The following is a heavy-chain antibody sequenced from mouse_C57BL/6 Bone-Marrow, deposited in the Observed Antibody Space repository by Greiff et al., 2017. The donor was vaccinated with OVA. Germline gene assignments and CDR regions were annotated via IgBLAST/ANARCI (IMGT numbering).Heavy chain of an antibody. V-gene: IGHV2-9-1*01. CDR1: GFSLTSYA. J-gene: IGHJ4*01. CDR3: ARNSYYGSSAMDY. D-gene: IGHD1-1*01. Sequence: VKLQESGPGLVAPSQSLSITCTVSGFSLTSYAISWVRQPPGKGLEWLGVIWTGGGTNYNSALKSRLSISKDNSKSQVFLKMNRLQTDDTARYYCARNSYYGSSAMDYWGQGTSVTVSS. CDR2: IWTGGGT.